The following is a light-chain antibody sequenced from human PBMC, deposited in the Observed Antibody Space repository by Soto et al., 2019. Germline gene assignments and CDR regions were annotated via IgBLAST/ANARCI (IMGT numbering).Light chain of an antibody. CDR1: QSVNSN. CDR2: GAS. J-gene: IGKJ1*01. Sequence: EIVMTQSPATLSVSPGERATLSCRASQSVNSNLAWYQQKPGQAPRLLIYGASSRATGIPARFSGSGSGTEFNLTITSLQSEDFAVYYCQQYNSWPRTFGQGTKVEIK. CDR3: QQYNSWPRT. V-gene: IGKV3-15*01.